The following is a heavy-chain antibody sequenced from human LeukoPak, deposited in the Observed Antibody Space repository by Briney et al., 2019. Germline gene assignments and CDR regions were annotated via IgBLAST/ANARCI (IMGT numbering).Heavy chain of an antibody. Sequence: ASVKVSCKASGYPFSTYGISWVRQAPGQGLQWMAWISTHNGKTDYAQNFQDRVTVTRDTSTSTVYMELRSLRSDDMAVYYCARDLTYQLFLDYWGQGTLVTVSS. CDR1: GYPFSTYG. J-gene: IGHJ4*02. CDR2: ISTHNGKT. D-gene: IGHD2-2*01. V-gene: IGHV1-18*03. CDR3: ARDLTYQLFLDY.